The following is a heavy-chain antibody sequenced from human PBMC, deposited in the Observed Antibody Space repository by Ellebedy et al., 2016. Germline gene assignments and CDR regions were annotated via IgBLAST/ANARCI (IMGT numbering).Heavy chain of an antibody. CDR2: ISYDGSNK. Sequence: GESLKISXAASGFTFSSYGMHWVRQAPGKGLEWVAVISYDGSNKYYADSVKGRFTISRDNSKNTLYLQMNSLRAEDTAVYYCAKGNWSYYYGMDVWGQGTTVTVSS. V-gene: IGHV3-30*18. D-gene: IGHD3-3*01. CDR1: GFTFSSYG. CDR3: AKGNWSYYYGMDV. J-gene: IGHJ6*02.